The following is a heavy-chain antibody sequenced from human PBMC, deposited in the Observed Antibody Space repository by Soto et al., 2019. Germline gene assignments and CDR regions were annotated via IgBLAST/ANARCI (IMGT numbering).Heavy chain of an antibody. CDR2: IWYDGTNK. Sequence: QVQLVESGGGVVQPGRSLRLSCAASGFTFSNYGMHWVRQAPGKGLEWVAVIWYDGTNKYYADSVKGRFTISRDNSKNTMCLQMNSLRAEDTAVYYGARSSSWYGYYFDYWGQGTLVTVSS. V-gene: IGHV3-33*01. CDR3: ARSSSWYGYYFDY. J-gene: IGHJ4*02. CDR1: GFTFSNYG. D-gene: IGHD6-13*01.